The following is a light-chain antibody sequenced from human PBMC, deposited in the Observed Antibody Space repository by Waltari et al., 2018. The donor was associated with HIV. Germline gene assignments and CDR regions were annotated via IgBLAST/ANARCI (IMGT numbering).Light chain of an antibody. Sequence: SYELTQPPSVSVSPGQTATITCPGDKLGDKSVSWYQQRPGQSPVLVIYQDTGRPSGIPERLSGSNSGNTATLTISGTQAMDEADYYCQAWDSSAVVFGGGTKLTVL. V-gene: IGLV3-1*01. CDR1: KLGDKS. CDR3: QAWDSSAVV. CDR2: QDT. J-gene: IGLJ2*01.